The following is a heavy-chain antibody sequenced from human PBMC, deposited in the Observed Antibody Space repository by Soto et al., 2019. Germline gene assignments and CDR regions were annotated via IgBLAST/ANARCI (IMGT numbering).Heavy chain of an antibody. Sequence: QVHLQESGPGLVKPSETLSLTCSVSGGSVTSYYWNWIRQPPGKGLEWIGYIHNSGSTNYNPSLKSRITMSVGTSKTQFSLKLTSVTAADTAVYYCARMRGTLAAGYQFDYWGQGTLVTVSS. CDR2: IHNSGST. V-gene: IGHV4-59*02. CDR3: ARMRGTLAAGYQFDY. J-gene: IGHJ4*02. D-gene: IGHD6-13*01. CDR1: GGSVTSYY.